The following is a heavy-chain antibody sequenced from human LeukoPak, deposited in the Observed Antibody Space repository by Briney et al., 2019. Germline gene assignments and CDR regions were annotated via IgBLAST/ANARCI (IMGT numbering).Heavy chain of an antibody. CDR2: IYTSGST. V-gene: IGHV4-4*08. CDR3: ARDRGSGYYWFDP. CDR1: GGSISSYY. J-gene: IGHJ5*02. D-gene: IGHD5-12*01. Sequence: SETLSLTCTVSGGSISSYYWSWIRQPPGKGLEWIGYIYTSGSTNYNPSLKSRVTMSVDTSKNQFSLKLSSVTAADTAVYYCARDRGSGYYWFDPWGQGTLVTVSS.